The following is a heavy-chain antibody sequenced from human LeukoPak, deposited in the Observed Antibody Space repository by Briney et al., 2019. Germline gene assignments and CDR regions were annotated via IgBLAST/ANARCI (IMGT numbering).Heavy chain of an antibody. CDR3: ARGSGWYYQFDY. J-gene: IGHJ4*02. D-gene: IGHD6-19*01. Sequence: GGSLRLSCAASGFTVGSNYMSWVRQAPGKGLEWVSVIYSGGGTYYSDSVKGRFTISRDNAKNTLYLQMNSLRAEDTAVYYCARGSGWYYQFDYWGQGTLVTVSS. V-gene: IGHV3-53*01. CDR1: GFTVGSNY. CDR2: IYSGGGT.